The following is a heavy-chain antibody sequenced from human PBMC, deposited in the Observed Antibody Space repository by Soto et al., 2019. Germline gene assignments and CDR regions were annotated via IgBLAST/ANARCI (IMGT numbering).Heavy chain of an antibody. V-gene: IGHV4-59*12. J-gene: IGHJ4*02. Sequence: PSETLSLTCTISGGSISTYYYSWIRQPPGKGPEWIGFIFYSGNTNYNPSLDSRVTLSVDKSKNQFSLKLSFLTAADTAVYYCAKDIYYFDYWGQGTLVTVSS. CDR3: AKDIYYFDY. CDR1: GGSISTYY. D-gene: IGHD2-21*01. CDR2: IFYSGNT.